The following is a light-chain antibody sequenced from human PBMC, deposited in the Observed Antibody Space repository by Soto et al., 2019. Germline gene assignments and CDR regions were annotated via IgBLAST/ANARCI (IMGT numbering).Light chain of an antibody. CDR2: QVN. V-gene: IGLV2-14*01. J-gene: IGLJ1*01. CDR3: SSYTSNTTPYV. CDR1: SSDVGGYNY. Sequence: QSALTQPASVSGSPGQSITISCTGTSSDVGGYNYVSWYQQHPGKAPKLMIYQVNYRSSGVSNRFSGSKSGNTASLTISGLQAEDEADYYCSSYTSNTTPYVVATGTKLTVL.